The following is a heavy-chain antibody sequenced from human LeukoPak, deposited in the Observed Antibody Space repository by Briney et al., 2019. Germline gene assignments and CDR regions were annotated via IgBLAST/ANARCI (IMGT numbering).Heavy chain of an antibody. J-gene: IGHJ4*02. CDR3: ASPNYYDSSGYDY. V-gene: IGHV4-39*01. CDR2: IYYSGST. D-gene: IGHD3-22*01. CDR1: GGSISRTIYY. Sequence: SETLSLTCTVSGGSISRTIYYWGWVRQPPGKGLEWIGSIYYSGSTYYNPSLKSRVTISVDTSKNQFSLKLSSVTAADTAVYYCASPNYYDSSGYDYWGQGTLVTVSS.